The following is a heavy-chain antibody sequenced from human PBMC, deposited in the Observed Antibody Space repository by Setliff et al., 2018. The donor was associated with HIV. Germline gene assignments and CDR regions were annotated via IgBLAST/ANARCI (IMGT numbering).Heavy chain of an antibody. CDR3: ARGDGYSYGFYFDY. J-gene: IGHJ4*02. Sequence: KPSETLSLTCTVSGGSISSYYWSWIRQPPGKGLEWIGYIYYSGSTNYNPSLKSRVTISVDTSKNQFSLKLSSVTAADTAVYYCARGDGYSYGFYFDYWGQGTRVTVSS. V-gene: IGHV4-59*01. D-gene: IGHD5-18*01. CDR1: GGSISSYY. CDR2: IYYSGST.